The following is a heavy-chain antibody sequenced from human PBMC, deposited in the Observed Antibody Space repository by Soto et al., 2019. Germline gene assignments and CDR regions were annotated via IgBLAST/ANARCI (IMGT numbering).Heavy chain of an antibody. CDR1: GGTFSSYA. Sequence: QVQLVQSGAEVKKPGSSVKVSCKASGGTFSSYAISWVRQAPGQGLEWMGGIISIFGTANYAQKLQGRVTITANESTSTANMELSSLRPDNTAVYYCARHVPAAGYYYGMDVWGQGTTVTVSS. CDR2: IISIFGTA. J-gene: IGHJ6*02. CDR3: ARHVPAAGYYYGMDV. V-gene: IGHV1-69*12. D-gene: IGHD2-2*01.